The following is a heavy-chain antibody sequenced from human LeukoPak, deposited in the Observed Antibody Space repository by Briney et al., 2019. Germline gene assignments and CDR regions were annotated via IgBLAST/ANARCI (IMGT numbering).Heavy chain of an antibody. CDR2: PYSGGGS. J-gene: IGHJ4*02. V-gene: IGHV3-66*01. D-gene: IGHD4-17*01. Sequence: GGSLRLSCAASGFTVSSTYMSWVRQAPGKGLEWVSIPYSGGGSYYPDSVKGRFTISRDNSKNTLYLQMNSLRAEDTAIYYCARISDGDYPDYWGQGTLVTVSS. CDR3: ARISDGDYPDY. CDR1: GFTVSSTY.